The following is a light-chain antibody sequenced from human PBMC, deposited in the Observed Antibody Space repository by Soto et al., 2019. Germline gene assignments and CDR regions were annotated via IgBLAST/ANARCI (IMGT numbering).Light chain of an antibody. CDR2: GAS. Sequence: PGERVTLSCRASQSVSSSYLTWYQQKPGQAPRLLIYGASTRATGIPARFSGSGSGTDFTLTISSLQPEDLAVYYCQQDYNLPQTFGQGTKVDIK. CDR3: QQDYNLPQT. J-gene: IGKJ1*01. CDR1: QSVSSSY. V-gene: IGKV3D-7*01.